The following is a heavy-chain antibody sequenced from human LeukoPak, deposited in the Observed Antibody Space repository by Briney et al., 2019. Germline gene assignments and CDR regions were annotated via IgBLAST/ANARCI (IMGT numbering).Heavy chain of an antibody. CDR2: ISSGSYI. J-gene: IGHJ4*02. CDR3: ARAPRWEPIDY. Sequence: PGGSLRLSCAASGFTFSSYSMNWVRQAPGKGLEWVSLISSGSYIYYADSVKGRFTISRDNAKNSLYLQMNSLRAEDTAVFYCARAPRWEPIDYWGQGTLVTVSS. CDR1: GFTFSSYS. D-gene: IGHD1-26*01. V-gene: IGHV3-21*01.